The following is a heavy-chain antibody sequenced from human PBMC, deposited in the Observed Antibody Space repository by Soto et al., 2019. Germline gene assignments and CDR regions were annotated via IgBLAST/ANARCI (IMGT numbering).Heavy chain of an antibody. J-gene: IGHJ3*02. Sequence: PPETLSLTCAVYGGSFSGYYWSWIRQPPGKGLEWIGEINHSGSTNYNPSLKSRVTISVDTSKNQFSLKLSSVTAADTAVYYCARPLGSIGSTIIRSIFDIRGQGTMVTVSS. CDR1: GGSFSGYY. CDR2: INHSGST. D-gene: IGHD5-12*01. CDR3: ARPLGSIGSTIIRSIFDI. V-gene: IGHV4-34*01.